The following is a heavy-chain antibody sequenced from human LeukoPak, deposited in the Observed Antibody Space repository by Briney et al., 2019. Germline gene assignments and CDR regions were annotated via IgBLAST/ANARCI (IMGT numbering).Heavy chain of an antibody. CDR3: FAAYGGTALFDC. CDR2: FDPEDGET. Sequence: ASVKVSCKVSGYTLTELSMHWVRQAPGKGLEWMGGFDPEDGETIYAQKFQGRVTMTEDTSTDTAYMELSSLRSEDTAVYYCFAAYGGTALFDCWGQGTLVTVSS. J-gene: IGHJ4*02. CDR1: GYTLTELS. V-gene: IGHV1-24*01. D-gene: IGHD4-23*01.